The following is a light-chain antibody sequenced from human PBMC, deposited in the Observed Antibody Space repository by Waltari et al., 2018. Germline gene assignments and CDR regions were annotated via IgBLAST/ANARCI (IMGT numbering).Light chain of an antibody. Sequence: DIVMNQSPDFLAGSLGEKATIHCKSSQSVLYSTNTQSYVAWYQQKPGQPPKLLIYWSSTRESGVPDRFSGSGSGTDFTLTISNLQAEDVAVYYCQQYDSTWTFGQGTKVEIK. V-gene: IGKV4-1*01. CDR2: WSS. J-gene: IGKJ1*01. CDR3: QQYDSTWT. CDR1: QSVLYSTNTQSY.